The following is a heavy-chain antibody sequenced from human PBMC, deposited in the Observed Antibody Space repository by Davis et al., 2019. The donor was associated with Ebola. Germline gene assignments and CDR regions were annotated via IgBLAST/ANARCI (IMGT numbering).Heavy chain of an antibody. V-gene: IGHV3-21*01. J-gene: IGHJ4*02. CDR1: GFTFSSYS. CDR3: ARASYCSGGSCYSNEFDY. CDR2: ISSSSSYI. D-gene: IGHD2-15*01. Sequence: GESLKISCAASGFTFSSYSMNWVRQAPGKGLEWVSSISSSSSYIYYADSVKGRFTISRDNAKNSLYLQMNSLRAEDTAVYYCARASYCSGGSCYSNEFDYWGQGTLVTVSS.